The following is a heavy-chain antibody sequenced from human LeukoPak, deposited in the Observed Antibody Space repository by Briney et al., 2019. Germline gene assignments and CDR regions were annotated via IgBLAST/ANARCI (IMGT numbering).Heavy chain of an antibody. CDR3: AKESPVFDY. CDR2: ISGSGGST. V-gene: IGHV3-23*01. J-gene: IGHJ4*02. Sequence: GGSLRLSCAASGLTFISYAMSWVRQAPGKGLEWVSVISGSGGSTHYADSAKGRFTISRGNSKNTLYLQMSSLRAEDTAAYYCAKESPVFDYWGQATLVTVSS. CDR1: GLTFISYA.